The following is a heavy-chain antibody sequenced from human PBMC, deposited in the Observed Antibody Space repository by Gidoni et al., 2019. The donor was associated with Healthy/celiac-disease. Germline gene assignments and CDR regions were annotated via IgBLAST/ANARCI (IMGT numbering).Heavy chain of an antibody. J-gene: IGHJ6*02. D-gene: IGHD4-4*01. Sequence: QVQLVGAGGGGVQPGRSLRRSCAAPHCHLSRYAMHWVRQATGKGLGWVAVISYDGSNKYCADSVKGRFTISRDNSKNTLYLQMHSLSAEDTAVYYCARGPTVIGGMDVWGQGTTVTVSS. CDR1: HCHLSRYA. V-gene: IGHV3-30-3*01. CDR3: ARGPTVIGGMDV. CDR2: ISYDGSNK.